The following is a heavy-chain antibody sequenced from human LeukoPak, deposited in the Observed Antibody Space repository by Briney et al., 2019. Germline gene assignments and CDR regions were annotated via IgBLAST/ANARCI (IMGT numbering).Heavy chain of an antibody. Sequence: GASVKVSCKASGYTFTGYYMHWVRQAPGQGLEWMGWINPNSGGTNYAQKFQGRVTMTRDTSISTAYMELSWLRSDDTAVYYCARDPRNDYGDYFFDYWGQGTLVTVSS. CDR3: ARDPRNDYGDYFFDY. CDR1: GYTFTGYY. CDR2: INPNSGGT. J-gene: IGHJ4*02. V-gene: IGHV1-2*02. D-gene: IGHD4-17*01.